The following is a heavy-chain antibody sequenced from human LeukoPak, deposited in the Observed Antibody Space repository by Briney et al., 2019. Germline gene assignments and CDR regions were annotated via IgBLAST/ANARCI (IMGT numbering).Heavy chain of an antibody. CDR3: ARSEDIVVVVAASRRAYNWFDP. CDR1: GGSISSSNW. Sequence: SETLSLTCAVSGGSISSSNWWSWVRQPPGKGLEWIGEIYHSGSTNYNPSLKSRVTISVDKSKNQFSLKLSSVTAADTAVYYCARSEDIVVVVAASRRAYNWFDPWGQGTLVTVSS. D-gene: IGHD2-15*01. CDR2: IYHSGST. V-gene: IGHV4-4*02. J-gene: IGHJ5*02.